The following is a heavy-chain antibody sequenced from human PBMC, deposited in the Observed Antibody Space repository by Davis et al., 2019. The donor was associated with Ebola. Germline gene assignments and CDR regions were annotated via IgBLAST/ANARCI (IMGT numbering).Heavy chain of an antibody. D-gene: IGHD2-2*01. CDR1: GFTFSSYG. V-gene: IGHV3-21*01. CDR2: ISSSSSYI. J-gene: IGHJ4*02. CDR3: ARGYHLFDY. Sequence: GGSLRLSCAASGFTFSSYGMHWVRQAPGKGLEWVSSISSSSSYIYYADSVKGRFTISRDNSKNTLYLQMNSLRAEDTAVYYCARGYHLFDYWGQGTLVTVSS.